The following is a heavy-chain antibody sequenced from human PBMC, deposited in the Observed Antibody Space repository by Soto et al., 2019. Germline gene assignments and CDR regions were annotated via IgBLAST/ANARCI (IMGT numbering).Heavy chain of an antibody. CDR1: GFTFSDYY. CDR2: ISSSGSTI. V-gene: IGHV3-11*01. D-gene: IGHD3-22*01. Sequence: GRSLRLSCAASGFTFSDYYMSWIRQAPGKGLEWVSYISSSGSTIYYADSVRGRFTISRDNAKNSLYLQMNSLRAEDTAVYYCARFGYYYDSSGVYFDYWGQGTLVTVSS. J-gene: IGHJ4*02. CDR3: ARFGYYYDSSGVYFDY.